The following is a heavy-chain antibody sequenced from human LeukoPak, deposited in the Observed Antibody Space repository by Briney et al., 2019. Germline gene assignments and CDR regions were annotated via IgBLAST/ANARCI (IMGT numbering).Heavy chain of an antibody. Sequence: SETLSLTCTVSGGSISSGSYYWGWIRQPAGKGLEWIGRIYTSGRTNYNPSLKSRVTRSVDTSKSQFCRKLSSVTAADTAVYYCARPGYYGSGRGYYMDVWGKGTTVTISS. CDR1: GGSISSGSYY. D-gene: IGHD3-10*01. CDR3: ARPGYYGSGRGYYMDV. J-gene: IGHJ6*03. CDR2: IYTSGRT. V-gene: IGHV4-61*02.